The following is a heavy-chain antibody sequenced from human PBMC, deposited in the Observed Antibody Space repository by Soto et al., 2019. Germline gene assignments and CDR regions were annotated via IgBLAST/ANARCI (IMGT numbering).Heavy chain of an antibody. CDR3: ARVRDSSSWPSNWFDP. Sequence: SETLSLTCTVSGGSISSYYWSWIRQPPGKGLEWIGYIYYSGSTNYNPSLKSRVTISVDTSKNQFSLKLSSVTAADTAVYYCARVRDSSSWPSNWFDPWGQGTLVTVSS. J-gene: IGHJ5*02. D-gene: IGHD6-13*01. CDR2: IYYSGST. CDR1: GGSISSYY. V-gene: IGHV4-59*01.